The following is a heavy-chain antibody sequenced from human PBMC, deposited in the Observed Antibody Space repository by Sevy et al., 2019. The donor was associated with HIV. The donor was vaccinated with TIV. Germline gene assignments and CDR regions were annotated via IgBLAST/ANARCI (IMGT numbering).Heavy chain of an antibody. J-gene: IGHJ4*02. D-gene: IGHD5-18*01. Sequence: GGSLRLSCAASGFTFSSYAMHWVRQAPGKGLEWVAVISYDGSNKYYAHSVKGRFTISRDNSKNTLYLQMNSLRAEDTAVYYCARGTAMVKAPLDYWGQGTLVTVSS. CDR3: ARGTAMVKAPLDY. V-gene: IGHV3-30-3*01. CDR1: GFTFSSYA. CDR2: ISYDGSNK.